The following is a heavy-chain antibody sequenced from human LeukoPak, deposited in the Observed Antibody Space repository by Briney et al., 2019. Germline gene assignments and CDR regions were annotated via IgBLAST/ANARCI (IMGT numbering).Heavy chain of an antibody. D-gene: IGHD5-18*01. CDR2: IYYSGST. CDR1: GGSISSSSYY. J-gene: IGHJ4*02. Sequence: SETLSLTCTVSGGSISSSSYYWGWIRQPPGKGLEWIGSIYYSGSTYYNPSLKSRVTISVDTSKNQFSLKLSSVTAADTAVYCCARNRDEPGIQLWLPRPYYFDYWGQGTLVTVSS. V-gene: IGHV4-39*07. CDR3: ARNRDEPGIQLWLPRPYYFDY.